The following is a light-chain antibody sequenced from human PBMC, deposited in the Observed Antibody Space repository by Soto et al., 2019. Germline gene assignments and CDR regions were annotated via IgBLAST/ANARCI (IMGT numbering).Light chain of an antibody. CDR3: QQTYTTPEIT. V-gene: IGKV1-39*01. J-gene: IGKJ5*01. Sequence: DPQMTQSPSSLPASVADRVTITCRASQSISNHLNWYQLKPGKAPNLLMYGASYLKSGVPTRFSGSGSGTDFTLTISSLQPEDFAIYYCQQTYTTPEITFGQGTRLDIK. CDR1: QSISNH. CDR2: GAS.